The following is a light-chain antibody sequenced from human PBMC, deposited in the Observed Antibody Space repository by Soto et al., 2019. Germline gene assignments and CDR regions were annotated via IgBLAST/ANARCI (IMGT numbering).Light chain of an antibody. Sequence: DIQMTQSPSTLSGSVGDRVTITCRASQSISSWLAWYQQKPGKAPKLLIYDASSLESGVPSRFSGSGSGTEFTLTISRLEPEDFAVYYCQQYGSSGTFGQGAKVDI. J-gene: IGKJ1*01. CDR1: QSISSW. CDR2: DAS. V-gene: IGKV1-5*01. CDR3: QQYGSSGT.